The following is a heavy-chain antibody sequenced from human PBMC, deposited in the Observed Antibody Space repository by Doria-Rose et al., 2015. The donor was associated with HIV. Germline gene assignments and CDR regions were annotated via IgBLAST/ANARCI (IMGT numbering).Heavy chain of an antibody. V-gene: IGHV3-21*01. CDR3: ATGVTLDY. CDR1: GFTFSSHR. CDR2: ISSTSAYI. D-gene: IGHD3-10*01. J-gene: IGHJ4*02. Sequence: VQLVESGGGLVRPGGSLRLSCATSGFTFSSHRINWVRQAPGKGLELVSSISSTSAYINYADSVRGRFTISRDNARNSLYLQMDSLRAKDTAIYYCATGVTLDYWGQGTLVTVSS.